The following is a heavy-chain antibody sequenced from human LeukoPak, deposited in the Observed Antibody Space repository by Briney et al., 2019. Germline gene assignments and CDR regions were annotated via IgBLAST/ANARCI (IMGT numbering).Heavy chain of an antibody. V-gene: IGHV1-69*13. J-gene: IGHJ3*02. CDR2: IIPIFGTA. CDR1: GGIFSNYG. CDR3: ARWGCSGGSCYSISPNAFDI. D-gene: IGHD2-15*01. Sequence: SVKVSCKASGGIFSNYGISWVRQAPGQGLEWMGEIIPIFGTANYAQKFQGRVTITADESTSTAYMELSSLRSEDTAVYYCARWGCSGGSCYSISPNAFDIWGQGTMVTVSS.